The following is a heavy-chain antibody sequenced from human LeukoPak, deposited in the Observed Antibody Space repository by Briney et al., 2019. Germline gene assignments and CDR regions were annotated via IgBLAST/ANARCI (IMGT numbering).Heavy chain of an antibody. CDR3: TRSSGSYEIDY. CDR2: INPSGGST. D-gene: IGHD1-26*01. V-gene: IGHV1-46*01. Sequence: ASVKVSCKASGYTFTSYFMLWVRQAPGQGLEWMGIINPSGGSTSYVQKFQGRVTMTRDTSTSTVYMELSSPRSEDTAVYYCTRSSGSYEIDYWGQGTLVTVSS. CDR1: GYTFTSYF. J-gene: IGHJ4*02.